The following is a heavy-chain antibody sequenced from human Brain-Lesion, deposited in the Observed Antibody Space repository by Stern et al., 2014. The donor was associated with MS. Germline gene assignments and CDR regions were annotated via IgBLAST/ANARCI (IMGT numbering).Heavy chain of an antibody. V-gene: IGHV3-23*04. J-gene: IGHJ5*01. CDR3: ARAWTRRDAGWLKNWSDS. CDR1: EFTFSSYA. Sequence: EVKLVESGGGLVQPGGSLRLSCAASEFTFSSYAMSWVRQAPGKGLEWVSGITDSGVNTYYTDSFNGRFINSRDNSKNTLYLQMISLRAGDTAVYDWARAWTRRDAGWLKNWSDSWGQGILVTVSS. CDR2: ITDSGVNT. D-gene: IGHD6-19*01.